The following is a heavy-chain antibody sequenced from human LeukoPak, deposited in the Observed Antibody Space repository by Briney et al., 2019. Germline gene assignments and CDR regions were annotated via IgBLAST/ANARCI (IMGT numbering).Heavy chain of an antibody. J-gene: IGHJ4*02. CDR2: IKQDGSEK. V-gene: IGHV3-7*03. D-gene: IGHD2-15*01. CDR1: GFTFSRYW. Sequence: PGGSLRLSCADSGFTFSRYWLNWVRQAPGKGLEWVANIKQDGSEKYHVDSVKGRFTISRDNAKNSLYLQMNSLRAEDTALYFCARGGSRYSTSSILDYWGQGTLVTVSS. CDR3: ARGGSRYSTSSILDY.